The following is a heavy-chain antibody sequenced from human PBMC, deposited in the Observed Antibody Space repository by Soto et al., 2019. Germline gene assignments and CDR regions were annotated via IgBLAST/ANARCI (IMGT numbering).Heavy chain of an antibody. D-gene: IGHD4-17*01. V-gene: IGHV1-2*02. CDR1: GYTFTGYY. J-gene: IGHJ4*02. CDR2: INPNSGGT. Sequence: ASGYTFTGYYMHWVRQAPGQGLEWMGWINPNSGGTNYAQKFQGRVTMTRDTSISTAYMELSRLRSDDTAVYYCARDRNDYGVYFDYWRQGTLVTVSS. CDR3: ARDRNDYGVYFDY.